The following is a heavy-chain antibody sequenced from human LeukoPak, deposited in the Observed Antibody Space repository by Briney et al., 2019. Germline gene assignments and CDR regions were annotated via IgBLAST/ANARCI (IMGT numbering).Heavy chain of an antibody. CDR2: INHNGGT. Sequence: SETLSLTCAVSGGSLSSYYWTWIRQPPGKGLEWIGEINHNGGTNYSPSLKSRLTISVDTSKKQFSLKLNSVTAADTAVYYCARGPGGATGEAFDYWGQGILVTVSS. J-gene: IGHJ4*02. CDR1: GGSLSSYY. D-gene: IGHD1-26*01. CDR3: ARGPGGATGEAFDY. V-gene: IGHV4-34*01.